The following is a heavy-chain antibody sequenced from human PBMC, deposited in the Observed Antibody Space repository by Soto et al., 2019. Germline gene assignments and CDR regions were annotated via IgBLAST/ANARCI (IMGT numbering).Heavy chain of an antibody. Sequence: EVQLVESGGGLVQPGRSLRISCAASGFRFEDSAMHWVRQAPGKGLEWVSGISWNSGSVVYADSVRGRFTISRDNAKNSLYMEMNSLRSEDTALYFCAKIRNSGGFYFFDYWGQGTLVTVSS. V-gene: IGHV3-9*01. CDR2: ISWNSGSV. J-gene: IGHJ4*02. CDR3: AKIRNSGGFYFFDY. CDR1: GFRFEDSA. D-gene: IGHD6-19*01.